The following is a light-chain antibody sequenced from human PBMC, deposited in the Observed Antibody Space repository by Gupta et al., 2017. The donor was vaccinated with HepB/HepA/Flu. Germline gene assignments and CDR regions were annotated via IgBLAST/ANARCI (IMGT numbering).Light chain of an antibody. V-gene: IGLV1-47*01. CDR2: RND. Sequence: QSVLTHPPSVSDTPGQPVTISCSGNYFDVGSNYVYWYKQFPGTAPKLLILRNDERPPGVPGRFSGSKSGTSASLAISGLRSEDEADYYCASWDDSQTAPNWVFGGGTKLTVL. J-gene: IGLJ3*02. CDR1: YFDVGSNY. CDR3: ASWDDSQTAPNWV.